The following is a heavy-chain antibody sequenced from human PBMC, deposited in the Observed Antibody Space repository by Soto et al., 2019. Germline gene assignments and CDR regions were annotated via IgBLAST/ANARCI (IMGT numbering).Heavy chain of an antibody. D-gene: IGHD3-3*01. CDR3: ARHGHYDFIGGANWFDP. J-gene: IGHJ5*02. CDR1: GGSISSSSYY. CDR2: IYYSGST. Sequence: SETLSLTCTVSGGSISSSSYYWGWIRQPPGKGLEWIGSIYYSGSTYYNPSLKSRVTISVDTSKNQFSLKLSSVTAADTAVYYCARHGHYDFIGGANWFDPWGQGTLVTVSS. V-gene: IGHV4-39*01.